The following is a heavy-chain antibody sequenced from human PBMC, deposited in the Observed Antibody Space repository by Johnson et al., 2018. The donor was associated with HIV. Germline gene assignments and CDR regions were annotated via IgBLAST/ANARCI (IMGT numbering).Heavy chain of an antibody. V-gene: IGHV3-66*02. Sequence: VQLVESGGGLVQPGGSLRLSCAASGFTVSSNYMSWVRQAPGKGLECVSVIYSGGSTYYADSVKGRFTISRDNSKNTLYLQMNSLRAEDTAVYYCARDLAALNAVDIWGQGTMVTVSA. CDR1: GFTVSSNY. J-gene: IGHJ3*02. D-gene: IGHD2-15*01. CDR3: ARDLAALNAVDI. CDR2: IYSGGST.